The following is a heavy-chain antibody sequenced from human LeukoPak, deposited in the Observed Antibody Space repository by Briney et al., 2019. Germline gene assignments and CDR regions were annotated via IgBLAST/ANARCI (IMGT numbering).Heavy chain of an antibody. J-gene: IGHJ6*03. V-gene: IGHV1-2*02. D-gene: IGHD2-2*01. CDR2: INPNSGGT. CDR1: GYTFTGYY. Sequence: ASVKVSCKASGYTFTGYYMHWVRQAPGQGLEWMGWINPNSGGTNYAQKFQGRVTMTRDTSISTAYMELSRLRSDDTAVYYCARDSDIVVVPAARRYYMDVWGKGTTVTVSS. CDR3: ARDSDIVVVPAARRYYMDV.